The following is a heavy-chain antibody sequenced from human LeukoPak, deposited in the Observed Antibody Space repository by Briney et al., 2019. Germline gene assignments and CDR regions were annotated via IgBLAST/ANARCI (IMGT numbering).Heavy chain of an antibody. CDR1: GGSISSGGYS. Sequence: PSETLSLTCAVSGGSISSGGYSWSWLRQPPGKGLEWIGYIYHSGSTYYNPSLKSRVTISVDTSKNQFSLKLSSMTAADTAVYYCARDRGYGMDVWGQGTTVTVSS. CDR2: IYHSGST. D-gene: IGHD3-16*01. J-gene: IGHJ6*02. CDR3: ARDRGYGMDV. V-gene: IGHV4-30-2*01.